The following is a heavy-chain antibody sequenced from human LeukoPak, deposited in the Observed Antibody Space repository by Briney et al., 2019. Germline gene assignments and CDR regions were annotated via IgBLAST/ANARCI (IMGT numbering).Heavy chain of an antibody. J-gene: IGHJ5*02. D-gene: IGHD3-10*01. Sequence: GSLRLSCAASGFTFSSYAMSWVRQAPGKGLEWVSAISGSGGSTYYADSVKGRFTISRDNSKNTLYLQMNSLRAEDAAVYYCAKSPRWFVSPSPFDPWGQGTLVTVSS. V-gene: IGHV3-23*01. CDR1: GFTFSSYA. CDR2: ISGSGGST. CDR3: AKSPRWFVSPSPFDP.